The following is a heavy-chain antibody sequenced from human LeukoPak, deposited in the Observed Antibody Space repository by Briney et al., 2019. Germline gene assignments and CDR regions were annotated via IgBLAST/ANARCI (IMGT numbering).Heavy chain of an antibody. V-gene: IGHV1-46*02. Sequence: ASVKVSCKASGYNFNSYYMHWVRQAPGQGLEWMGIINPSGGTNYAQRFQGRVTMTRDTSTSTVYMELSSLRSEDTAVYHCAREHSTAYPFAYWGQGTLVTVSS. CDR3: AREHSTAYPFAY. CDR2: INPSGGT. J-gene: IGHJ4*02. D-gene: IGHD2/OR15-2a*01. CDR1: GYNFNSYY.